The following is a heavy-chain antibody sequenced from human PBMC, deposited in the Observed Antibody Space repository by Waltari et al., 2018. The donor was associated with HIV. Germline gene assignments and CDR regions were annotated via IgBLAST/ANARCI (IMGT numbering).Heavy chain of an antibody. V-gene: IGHV3-15*01. CDR1: RFTFGSPW. Sequence: EVQLVESGGGLVKPGGSLKLSCAASRFTFGSPWLSWVRQAPGKGLEWVGRIKSKSHGGTTDYAAPVKGRFTISRDDSKDTLYLQMNSLKTEDTAVYYCTTSMGGSYYGRDYWGQGTLVTVSS. D-gene: IGHD1-26*01. J-gene: IGHJ4*02. CDR2: IKSKSHGGTT. CDR3: TTSMGGSYYGRDY.